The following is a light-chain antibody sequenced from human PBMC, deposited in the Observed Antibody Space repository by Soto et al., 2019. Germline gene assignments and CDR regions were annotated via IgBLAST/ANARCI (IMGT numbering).Light chain of an antibody. V-gene: IGLV2-14*01. CDR3: SSYTSGSTLA. Sequence: QSALTQPASASGSPGQSITISCNGTSSDVGGYHYVSWYQQHPGKAPKLMIYEVSNRPSGVSNRFYGSKSGNTASLTISGLQAEDEDDYYCSSYTSGSTLAFGGGTKLTVL. J-gene: IGLJ2*01. CDR2: EVS. CDR1: SSDVGGYHY.